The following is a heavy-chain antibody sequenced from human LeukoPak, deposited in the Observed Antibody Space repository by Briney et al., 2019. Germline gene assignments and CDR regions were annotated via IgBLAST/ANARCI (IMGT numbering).Heavy chain of an antibody. V-gene: IGHV3-30*03. J-gene: IGHJ4*02. CDR2: ISYDGSNK. CDR1: GFTFSSYG. CDR3: ALPGGNYYDSSEYFDY. Sequence: GGSLRLSCAASGFTFSSYGMHWVRQAPGKGLEWVAVISYDGSNKYYADSVKGRFTISRDNSKNTLYLQMNSLRAEDTAVYYCALPGGNYYDSSEYFDYWGQGTLVTVSS. D-gene: IGHD3-22*01.